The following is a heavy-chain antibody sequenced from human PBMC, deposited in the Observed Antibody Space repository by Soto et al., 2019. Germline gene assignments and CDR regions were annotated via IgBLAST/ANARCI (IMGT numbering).Heavy chain of an antibody. D-gene: IGHD6-13*01. Sequence: QVHLVQSGAEVRKPGASVKVSCKAFGYTFTTNDINWVRQAPGQGLEWLGWMDPNSGVAGYAQKFQGRVIMTRDTSTSTAHMELSGLTSEDTAVYYCAASSSVAAAGYFKFWGQGTLVTVSP. V-gene: IGHV1-8*02. J-gene: IGHJ4*02. CDR1: GYTFTTND. CDR3: AASSSVAAAGYFKF. CDR2: MDPNSGVA.